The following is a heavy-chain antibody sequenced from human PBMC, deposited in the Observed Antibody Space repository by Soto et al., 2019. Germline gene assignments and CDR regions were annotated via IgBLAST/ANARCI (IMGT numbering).Heavy chain of an antibody. V-gene: IGHV1-18*04. CDR2: ISAYNGNT. J-gene: IGHJ5*02. Sequence: GASVKVSCKASGYTFTSYGISWVRQAPGQGLEWMGWISAYNGNTNYAQKLQGRVTMTTDTSTSTAYMELRRLRSDDTAVYYCARVLRAYDILTGYPINWFDPWGQGTLVPVSS. CDR3: ARVLRAYDILTGYPINWFDP. CDR1: GYTFTSYG. D-gene: IGHD3-9*01.